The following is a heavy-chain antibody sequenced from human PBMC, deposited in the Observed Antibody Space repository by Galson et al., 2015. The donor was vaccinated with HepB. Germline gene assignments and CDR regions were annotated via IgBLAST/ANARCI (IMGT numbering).Heavy chain of an antibody. V-gene: IGHV3-21*04. Sequence: SLRLSCAASGFTFSSYNMNWVRQAPGKGLEWVSSISSSSNYIYYADSMKGRFTISRDNAKNSLYLQMNSLRAEDSAVYYCASPDIMITSGGILWGEGTLVTVSS. CDR1: GFTFSSYN. J-gene: IGHJ4*02. CDR2: ISSSSNYI. CDR3: ASPDIMITSGGIL. D-gene: IGHD3-16*01.